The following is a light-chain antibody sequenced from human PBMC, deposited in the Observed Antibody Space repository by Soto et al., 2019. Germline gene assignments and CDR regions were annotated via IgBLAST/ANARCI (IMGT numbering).Light chain of an antibody. CDR2: DAS. V-gene: IGKV3D-15*01. CDR3: QQYNNWPLT. CDR1: QSISRT. Sequence: EIVLTQSPDTLSVSPGERATLSGRASQSISRTLAWYQQKSGQPPRLLIDDASTRATVFPARFSGSGSGTEFTLTLSSLECEEFAVYYCQQYNNWPLTFGGGTTVEIK. J-gene: IGKJ4*01.